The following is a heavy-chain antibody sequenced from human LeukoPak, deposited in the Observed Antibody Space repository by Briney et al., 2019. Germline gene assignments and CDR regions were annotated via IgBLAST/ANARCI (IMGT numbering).Heavy chain of an antibody. CDR1: GGSFSGYY. V-gene: IGHV4-34*01. CDR2: INHSGST. D-gene: IGHD1-1*01. CDR3: ATSPGTTGTT. Sequence: SETLSLTCAVYGGSFSGYYWSWIRQPPGKGLEWIGEINHSGSTNYNPSLKSRVTISVDTSKNQFSLNLSSVTAADTAVYYCATSPGTTGTTWGQGTLVTVSS. J-gene: IGHJ4*02.